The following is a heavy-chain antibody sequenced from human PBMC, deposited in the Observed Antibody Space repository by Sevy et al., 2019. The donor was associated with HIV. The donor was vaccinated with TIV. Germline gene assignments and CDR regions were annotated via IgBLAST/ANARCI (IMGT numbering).Heavy chain of an antibody. CDR2: IDPSDSYI. Sequence: GESLKISCKGSGYSFTNYWISWVRQMPGKGLEWMGRIDPSDSYINYNPSFQGHVTISGDKSITTAYLQWTSLKASDTAMYYCARHPFLQAYYGMDVWGHATTVTVSS. V-gene: IGHV5-10-1*01. CDR3: ARHPFLQAYYGMDV. CDR1: GYSFTNYW. J-gene: IGHJ6*02.